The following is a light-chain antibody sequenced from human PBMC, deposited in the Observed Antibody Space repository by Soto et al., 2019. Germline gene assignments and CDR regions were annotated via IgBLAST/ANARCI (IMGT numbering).Light chain of an antibody. J-gene: IGLJ2*01. V-gene: IGLV1-44*01. CDR1: NSNIGANT. CDR3: AAWDDSLNGVV. CDR2: SNG. Sequence: QSVLTQPPSASGTPGQRVTISCSGSNSNIGANTVNWYQHLPGTAPKLLIYSNGQRPSGVPDRFSGSKSGTSASLAISGLQSEDEADYYCAAWDDSLNGVVFGGGTKLTVL.